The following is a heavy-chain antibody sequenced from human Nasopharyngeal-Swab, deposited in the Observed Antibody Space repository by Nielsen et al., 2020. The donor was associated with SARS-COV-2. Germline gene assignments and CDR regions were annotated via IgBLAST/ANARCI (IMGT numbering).Heavy chain of an antibody. J-gene: IGHJ6*02. Sequence: GESLKISCVASGFTFSRYAMSWVRQAPGKGLEWVSAISGSGGSTYYADSVKGRFTISRDNSKNTLYLQMNSLRAEDTAVYYCARDQTTVTTFYGMDVWGQGTTVTVSS. D-gene: IGHD4-17*01. CDR3: ARDQTTVTTFYGMDV. CDR2: ISGSGGST. V-gene: IGHV3-23*01. CDR1: GFTFSRYA.